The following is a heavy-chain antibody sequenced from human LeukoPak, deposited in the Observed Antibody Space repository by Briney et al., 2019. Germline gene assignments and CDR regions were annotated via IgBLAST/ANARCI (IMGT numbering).Heavy chain of an antibody. V-gene: IGHV3-30-3*01. D-gene: IGHD2-21*02. CDR2: ISYDGSNK. CDR3: ARPGGDWNYFDY. Sequence: PGRSLRLSCAASGFTFSSYAMHWVRQAPGKGLEWVAVISYDGSNKYYADSVKGRFTISIDNSKNTLYLQMNSLRAEDTAVYYCARPGGDWNYFDYWGQGTLVTVSS. J-gene: IGHJ4*02. CDR1: GFTFSSYA.